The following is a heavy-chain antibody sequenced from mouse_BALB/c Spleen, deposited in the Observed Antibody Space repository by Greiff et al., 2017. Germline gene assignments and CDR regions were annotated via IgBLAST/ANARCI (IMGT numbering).Heavy chain of an antibody. CDR2: INPSSGYT. V-gene: IGHV1-4*01. CDR1: GYTFTSYT. Sequence: QVQLKESGAELARPGASVKMSCKASGYTFTSYTMHWVKQRPGQGLEWIGYINPSSGYTNYNQKFKDKATLTADKSSSTAYMQLSSLTSEDSAVYYCARAYDYDKFAYWGQGTLVTVSA. CDR3: ARAYDYDKFAY. D-gene: IGHD2-4*01. J-gene: IGHJ3*01.